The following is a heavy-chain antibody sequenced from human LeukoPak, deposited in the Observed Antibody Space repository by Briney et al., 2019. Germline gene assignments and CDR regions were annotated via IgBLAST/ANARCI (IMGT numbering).Heavy chain of an antibody. D-gene: IGHD5-12*01. J-gene: IGHJ5*02. CDR2: IYYSGST. V-gene: IGHV4-59*01. Sequence: SETLSLTCTVSGGSISSYYWSWIRQPPGKGLEWIGYIYYSGSTNYNPSLKSRVTISVDTSKNQFSLKLSSVTAADAAVYYCARGLRIDNWFDPWGQGTLVTVSS. CDR1: GGSISSYY. CDR3: ARGLRIDNWFDP.